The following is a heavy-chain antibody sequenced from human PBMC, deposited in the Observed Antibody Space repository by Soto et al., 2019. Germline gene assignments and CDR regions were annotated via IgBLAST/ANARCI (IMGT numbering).Heavy chain of an antibody. Sequence: SETLSLTCAVSGGSITSANWWTWVRQPPGGGLEWIGEISHSGITNYKASLKSRVAMSVDKTKNDVSLKLTSVTAADTAVYYCARVLRGWFDPWGQGTPVTVSS. CDR1: GGSITSANW. CDR2: ISHSGIT. V-gene: IGHV4-4*02. J-gene: IGHJ5*02. CDR3: ARVLRGWFDP.